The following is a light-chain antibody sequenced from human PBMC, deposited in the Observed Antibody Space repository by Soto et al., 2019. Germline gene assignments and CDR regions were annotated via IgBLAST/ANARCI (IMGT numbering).Light chain of an antibody. CDR2: ATS. CDR3: QQTHTFPLT. CDR1: QGISSW. Sequence: DIHMTQSPSSVSASVGDRVTITCRASQGISSWLAWYQQRPGKAPNLLIYATSNLQSGVPSRFSGSGSGTDFTLTIISLHPEDFATYYCQQTHTFPLTFGPGTKVDIK. V-gene: IGKV1-12*01. J-gene: IGKJ3*01.